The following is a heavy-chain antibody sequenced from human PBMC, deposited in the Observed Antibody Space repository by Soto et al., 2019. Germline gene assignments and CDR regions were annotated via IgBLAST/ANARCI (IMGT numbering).Heavy chain of an antibody. D-gene: IGHD6-13*01. CDR3: ARVRVPNSSLYYFDF. V-gene: IGHV4-61*01. CDR2: IFYTGST. Sequence: SETLSLTCTVSGGSISSSSYYWSWFRQPPGRGLEWIGYIFYTGSTNYNPSLKSRVTMSVDTSNNQFSLNLSSVTAADTAVYYCARVRVPNSSLYYFDFWGLGALVTVSS. J-gene: IGHJ4*02. CDR1: GGSISSSSYY.